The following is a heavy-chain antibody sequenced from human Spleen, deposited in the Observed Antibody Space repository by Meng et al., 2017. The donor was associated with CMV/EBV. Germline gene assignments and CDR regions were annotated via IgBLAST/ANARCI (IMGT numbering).Heavy chain of an antibody. D-gene: IGHD3-9*01. CDR1: GGSMSGSISGYS. J-gene: IGHJ6*01. V-gene: IGHV4-34*01. CDR3: ARNELRFFHCRLGLDV. CDR2: IDRSGST. Sequence: SETRASSCAVYGGSMSGSISGYSWTWIRQSPGKGLEWIGEIDRSGSTNYNPSLKSRVTISLDKSKNQFFLKLNSVTAADTAVYYCARNELRFFHCRLGLDV.